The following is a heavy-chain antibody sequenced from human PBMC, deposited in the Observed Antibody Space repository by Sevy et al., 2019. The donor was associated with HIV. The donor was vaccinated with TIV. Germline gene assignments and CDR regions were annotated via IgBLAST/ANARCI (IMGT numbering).Heavy chain of an antibody. CDR1: GGSISSSSYY. D-gene: IGHD2-2*02. J-gene: IGHJ4*02. CDR2: IYYSGST. V-gene: IGHV4-39*01. Sequence: SETLSLTCTVSGGSISSSSYYWGWIRQPPGKGLEWIGSIYYSGSTYYNPSLKSRVTISVDTSKNQFSLKLSSVTAADTDVHYCARLSPYCSSTSCYSLRGYFDYWGQATLVTVSS. CDR3: ARLSPYCSSTSCYSLRGYFDY.